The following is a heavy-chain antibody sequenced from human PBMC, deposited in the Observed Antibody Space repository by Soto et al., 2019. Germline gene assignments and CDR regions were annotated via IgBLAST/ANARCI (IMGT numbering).Heavy chain of an antibody. CDR1: GFTFSSYA. J-gene: IGHJ4*02. CDR3: AKDLSLGYSGSYSVDY. Sequence: EVQLLESGGGLVQPGGSLRLSCAASGFTFSSYAMSWVRQAPGKGLEWVSAISGSGGSTYYADSVKGRFTISRDNSKNTLYLQMNCLRAEDTAVYYCAKDLSLGYSGSYSVDYWGQGTLVTVSS. D-gene: IGHD1-26*01. V-gene: IGHV3-23*01. CDR2: ISGSGGST.